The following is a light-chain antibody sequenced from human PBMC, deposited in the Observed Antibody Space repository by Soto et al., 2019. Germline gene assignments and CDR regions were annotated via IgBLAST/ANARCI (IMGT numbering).Light chain of an antibody. J-gene: IGLJ1*01. CDR1: SSNIGAGYD. CDR3: QSYDSSLSVFYV. CDR2: GNS. V-gene: IGLV1-40*01. Sequence: SVLTQPPSVSGAPGQRVTISYTGSSSNIGAGYDVHWYQQLPGTAPKLLIYGNSNRPSGVPDRFSGSKSGTSASLAITGLQAEDEADYYCQSYDSSLSVFYVFGTGTKVTVL.